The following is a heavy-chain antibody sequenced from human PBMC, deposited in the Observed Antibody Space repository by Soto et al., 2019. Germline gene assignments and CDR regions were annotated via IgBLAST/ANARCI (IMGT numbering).Heavy chain of an antibody. D-gene: IGHD5-12*01. CDR2: IIPIFGTA. V-gene: IGHV1-69*13. CDR1: GGTFSSSA. CDR3: ARFVDIVATIPVGMDV. Sequence: SVKVSCKASGGTFSSSAISWVRQAPGQGLEWMGGIIPIFGTANYAQKFQGRVTITADESTSTAYMELSSLRSEDTAVYYCARFVDIVATIPVGMDVWGQGTTVTVSS. J-gene: IGHJ6*02.